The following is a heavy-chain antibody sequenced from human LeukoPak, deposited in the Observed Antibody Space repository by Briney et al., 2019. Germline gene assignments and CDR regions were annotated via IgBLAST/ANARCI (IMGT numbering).Heavy chain of an antibody. Sequence: ASVKVSCKASVGTFSSYAISWVRQAPGQGLEWMGGIIPIFGTANYAQKFQGRVTITADESTSTAHMELSSLRSEDTAVYYCARDLQTGHFDYWGQGTLVTVSS. D-gene: IGHD1-14*01. V-gene: IGHV1-69*13. CDR2: IIPIFGTA. CDR1: VGTFSSYA. J-gene: IGHJ4*02. CDR3: ARDLQTGHFDY.